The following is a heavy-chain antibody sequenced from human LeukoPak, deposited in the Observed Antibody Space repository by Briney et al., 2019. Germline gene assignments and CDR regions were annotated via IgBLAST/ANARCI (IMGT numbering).Heavy chain of an antibody. CDR2: SYFTGNP. J-gene: IGHJ4*02. CDR1: GSISSYY. D-gene: IGHD4-23*01. V-gene: IGHV4-59*08. Sequence: SETLSLTCIVSGSISSYYWTWIRQPPGKGLEWIGHSYFTGNPNYNPSLKSRVTISVDPPKNQFSLKLTSVTAADTAVYYCAGLRSTVACASFDYWGQGILVTVSS. CDR3: AGLRSTVACASFDY.